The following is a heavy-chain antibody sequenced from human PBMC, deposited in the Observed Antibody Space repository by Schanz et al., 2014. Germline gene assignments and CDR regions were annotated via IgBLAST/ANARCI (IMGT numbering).Heavy chain of an antibody. J-gene: IGHJ4*02. CDR2: IWNNGVTK. D-gene: IGHD4-17*01. CDR1: GFTLSSYA. Sequence: QAQLVESGGGVVQPGRSLRLSCAAYGFTLSSYAMHWVRQAPGKGLEWVAVIWNNGVTKYYADSVRGRFTISRDRFQNTLYLRMSSLRAEDTAVYYCARPGFDYGEVDYWGQGTLVTVSS. CDR3: ARPGFDYGEVDY. V-gene: IGHV3-33*08.